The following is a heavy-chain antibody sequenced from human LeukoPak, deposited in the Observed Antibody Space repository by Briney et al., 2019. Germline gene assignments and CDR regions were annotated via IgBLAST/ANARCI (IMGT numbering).Heavy chain of an antibody. Sequence: GGSLRLSCAASGFTFRSHGMHWVRQAPGKGLEWVAFIWYDGSNKYYTDSVKGRFAISRDNSKNTLYLQMNSLRAEDTAVYYCAGDRATSYFDYWGQGALVTISS. V-gene: IGHV3-33*01. CDR3: AGDRATSYFDY. J-gene: IGHJ4*02. D-gene: IGHD1-26*01. CDR2: IWYDGSNK. CDR1: GFTFRSHG.